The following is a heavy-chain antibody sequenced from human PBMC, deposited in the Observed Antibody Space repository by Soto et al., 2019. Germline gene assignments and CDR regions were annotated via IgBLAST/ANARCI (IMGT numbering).Heavy chain of an antibody. Sequence: QVQLVQSGAEVKKPGSSVKVSCKASGGTFSSYAISWVRQAPGQGLEWMGGIIPIFGTANYAQKFQGRVTITEDESTSTAYMELSSLRSEDTAVYYCASPRYWSSTSCYAVWVYFDYWGQGTLVTVSS. V-gene: IGHV1-69*01. J-gene: IGHJ4*02. CDR3: ASPRYWSSTSCYAVWVYFDY. CDR2: IIPIFGTA. CDR1: GGTFSSYA. D-gene: IGHD2-2*01.